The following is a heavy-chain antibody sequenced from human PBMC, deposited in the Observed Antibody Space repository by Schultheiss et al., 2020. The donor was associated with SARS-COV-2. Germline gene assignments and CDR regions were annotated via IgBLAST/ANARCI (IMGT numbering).Heavy chain of an antibody. CDR1: GGSISSYY. V-gene: IGHV4-59*12. CDR3: ARDMRPSSYSSGWYFYFDY. D-gene: IGHD6-19*01. Sequence: SETLSLTCTVSGGSISSYYWSWIRQPAGKGLEWIGYIYYSGSTNYNPSLKSRVTISVDTSKNQFSLKLSSVTAADTAVYYCARDMRPSSYSSGWYFYFDYWGQGTLVTVSS. J-gene: IGHJ4*02. CDR2: IYYSGST.